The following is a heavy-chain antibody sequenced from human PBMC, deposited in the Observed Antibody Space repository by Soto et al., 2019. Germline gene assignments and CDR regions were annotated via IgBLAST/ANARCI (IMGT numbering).Heavy chain of an antibody. CDR2: IYYSGST. CDR1: GGSISSSNYY. Sequence: QLQLQESGPGLVKPSETLSLTCTVSGGSISSSNYYWGWIRQPPGKGLEWIGSIYYSGSTYYNPSLKSRVTIPVDTSKNQFSLKVSSVTAADTAVYYCARPRQQLVQADGFAIWGQGTMVTVSS. CDR3: ARPRQQLVQADGFAI. D-gene: IGHD6-13*01. V-gene: IGHV4-39*01. J-gene: IGHJ3*02.